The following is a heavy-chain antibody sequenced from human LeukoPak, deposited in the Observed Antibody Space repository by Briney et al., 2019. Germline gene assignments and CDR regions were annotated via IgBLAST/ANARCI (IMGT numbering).Heavy chain of an antibody. CDR3: AKNGQSGFSFDP. CDR2: GDYSGGT. D-gene: IGHD3-3*01. V-gene: IGHV4-39*07. Sequence: SETLSLTCTVSSDSFSSVKDYWAWIRQPPGKGLEWIASGDYSGGTYYNPSLESRVAISADTSKNQFSLKLNSVTAADTAVYYCAKNGQSGFSFDPWGQGTLVTVSS. J-gene: IGHJ5*02. CDR1: SDSFSSVKDY.